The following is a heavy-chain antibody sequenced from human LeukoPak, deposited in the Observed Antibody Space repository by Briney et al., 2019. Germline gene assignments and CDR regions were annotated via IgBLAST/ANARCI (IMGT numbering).Heavy chain of an antibody. CDR2: IIPIFGTA. CDR3: ARSLGYCSSTSCYWGHYYYYMDV. J-gene: IGHJ6*03. Sequence: GASVKVSCKASGGTFSSYAISWVRQAPGQGHEWMGGIIPIFGTANYAQKFQGRVTTTTGESTSTAYMELSSLRYEDTAVYYCARSLGYCSSTSCYWGHYYYYMDVWGKGTTVTVSS. D-gene: IGHD2-2*01. V-gene: IGHV1-69*05. CDR1: GGTFSSYA.